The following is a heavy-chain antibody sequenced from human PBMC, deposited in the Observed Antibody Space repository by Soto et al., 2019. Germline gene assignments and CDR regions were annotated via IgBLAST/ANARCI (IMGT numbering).Heavy chain of an antibody. J-gene: IGHJ4*02. V-gene: IGHV3-30-3*01. CDR1: GCTFSSYG. CDR2: ISYDGSNK. D-gene: IGHD3-22*01. Sequence: GGSLRLSCAASGCTFSSYGMHWVRQAPGKGLEWVAVISYDGSNKYYADSVKGRFTISRDNSKNTLYLQMNSLRAEDTAVYYCAREPDYYYDSSGYLDYWGQGTLVTVSS. CDR3: AREPDYYYDSSGYLDY.